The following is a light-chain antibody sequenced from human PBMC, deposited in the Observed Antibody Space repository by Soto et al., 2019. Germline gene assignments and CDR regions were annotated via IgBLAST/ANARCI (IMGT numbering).Light chain of an antibody. V-gene: IGKV1-9*01. Sequence: DNQLTQSPSFLSASVGDRVTITCRASQGISSYLAWYQQKPGKAPKLLIYAASTLQSGVPSRFSGSGSGTEFTLTISSLQPEDFATYYCQQLNSYLLTFGGGTKVEIK. CDR2: AAS. CDR3: QQLNSYLLT. J-gene: IGKJ4*01. CDR1: QGISSY.